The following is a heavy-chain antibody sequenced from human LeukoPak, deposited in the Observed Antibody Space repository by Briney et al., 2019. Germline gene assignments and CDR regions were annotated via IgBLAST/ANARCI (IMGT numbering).Heavy chain of an antibody. J-gene: IGHJ6*03. V-gene: IGHV4-61*02. CDR3: ARGPLTSYDILTGYYNLQDRYYMDV. D-gene: IGHD3-9*01. CDR1: GTSITSGSYF. Sequence: SETLSLTCTISGTSITSGSYFWSWIRQPAGNELEWLGLIYSSGRTNYNPSLKSRVTFSVDTSKNQFSLKLSSVTAADTAVYYCARGPLTSYDILTGYYNLQDRYYMDVWGKGTTVTVSS. CDR2: IYSSGRT.